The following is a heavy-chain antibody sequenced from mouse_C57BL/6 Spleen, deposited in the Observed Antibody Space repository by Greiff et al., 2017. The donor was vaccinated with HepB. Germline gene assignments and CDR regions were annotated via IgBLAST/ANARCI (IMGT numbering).Heavy chain of an antibody. J-gene: IGHJ4*01. D-gene: IGHD1-1*01. CDR3: ARGPTGDYYYAMDY. V-gene: IGHV1-72*01. Sequence: QVQLQQPGAELVKPGASVKLSCKASGYTFTSYWMHWVRQRPGRGLEWIGRIDPNSGGTKYNEKFKSKATLTVDKPSSTAYMQLSSLTSEDSAVYYCARGPTGDYYYAMDYWGQGTSVTVSS. CDR2: IDPNSGGT. CDR1: GYTFTSYW.